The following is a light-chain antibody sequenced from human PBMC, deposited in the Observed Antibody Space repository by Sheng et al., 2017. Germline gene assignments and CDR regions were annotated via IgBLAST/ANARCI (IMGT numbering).Light chain of an antibody. CDR3: QQYKNWPQIT. CDR1: QGISSY. V-gene: IGKV1-8*01. Sequence: AIRMTQSPSSFSASTGDRVTITCRASQGISSYLAWYQQKPGKAPKLLIYAASTLQSGVPSRFSGSGSGTDFTLTISSLQSEDFAVYYCQQYKNWPQITFGQGTRLDIK. CDR2: AAS. J-gene: IGKJ5*01.